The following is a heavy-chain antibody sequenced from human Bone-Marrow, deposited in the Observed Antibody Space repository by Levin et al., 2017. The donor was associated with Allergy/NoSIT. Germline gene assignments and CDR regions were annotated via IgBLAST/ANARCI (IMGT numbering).Heavy chain of an antibody. V-gene: IGHV4-39*01. Sequence: SETLSLTCTVSGGSISSSSYYWGWIRQPPGKGLEWIGSIYYSGSTYYNPSLKSRVTISVDTSKNQFSLKLSSVTAADTAVYYCARTKGGYSYGNFDYWGQGTLVTVSS. CDR1: GGSISSSSYY. CDR3: ARTKGGYSYGNFDY. J-gene: IGHJ4*02. D-gene: IGHD5-18*01. CDR2: IYYSGST.